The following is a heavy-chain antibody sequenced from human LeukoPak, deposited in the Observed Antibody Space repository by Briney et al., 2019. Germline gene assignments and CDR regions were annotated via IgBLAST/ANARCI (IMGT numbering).Heavy chain of an antibody. Sequence: PSETLSLTCAVYGGSFSGFYWSWIRQPPGKGLEWIGEINYSGSTNYNPSLKSRHTISVDTSKNQFSLNLSSVTAADTAVYYCATLLGAWGQGTLVTVSS. J-gene: IGHJ5*02. CDR3: ATLLGA. V-gene: IGHV4-34*01. CDR1: GGSFSGFY. CDR2: INYSGST. D-gene: IGHD3-3*01.